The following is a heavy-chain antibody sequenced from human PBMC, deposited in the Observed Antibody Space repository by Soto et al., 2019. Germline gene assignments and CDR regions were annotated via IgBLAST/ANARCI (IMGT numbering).Heavy chain of an antibody. CDR2: IKSKTDGGTT. CDR1: GFTFSNAW. D-gene: IGHD3-16*01. J-gene: IGHJ6*02. CDR3: TTGPITFGGVGLNYYGMDV. Sequence: GGSLRLSCAASGFTFSNAWMNWVRQAPGKGLEWVGRIKSKTDGGTTDYAAPVKGRFTIARDDSKNTLYLQMNSLKTEDTAVYYCTTGPITFGGVGLNYYGMDVWGQGTTVTVSS. V-gene: IGHV3-15*07.